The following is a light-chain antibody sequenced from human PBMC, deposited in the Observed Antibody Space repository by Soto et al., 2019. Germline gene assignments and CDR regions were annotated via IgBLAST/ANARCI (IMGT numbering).Light chain of an antibody. V-gene: IGLV2-14*01. CDR1: SSDVGGYKY. CDR3: SSFTSSHTGV. CDR2: EVT. Sequence: QSALTQPASVSGSPGQSITISCTGTSSDVGGYKYVSWYQQHPGKAPKLMIYEVTNRPSGVSNRFSGSKSGNTASLTISGLQPEDEADYYCSSFTSSHTGVFGGGTKVTVL. J-gene: IGLJ3*02.